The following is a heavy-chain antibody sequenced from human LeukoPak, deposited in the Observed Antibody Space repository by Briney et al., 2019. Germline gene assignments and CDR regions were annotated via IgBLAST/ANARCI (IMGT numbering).Heavy chain of an antibody. CDR2: ISSSSSYI. CDR1: GFTFSSYS. V-gene: IGHV3-21*01. CDR3: ARDGTYSGYDWDQYGMDV. J-gene: IGHJ6*02. D-gene: IGHD5-12*01. Sequence: GGSLRLSCAASGFTFSSYSMNWVRQAPGKGLEWVSSISSSSSYIYYADSVKGRFTISRDNAKNSLYLQMNSLRAEDTAVYYCARDGTYSGYDWDQYGMDVWGQGTTVTVSS.